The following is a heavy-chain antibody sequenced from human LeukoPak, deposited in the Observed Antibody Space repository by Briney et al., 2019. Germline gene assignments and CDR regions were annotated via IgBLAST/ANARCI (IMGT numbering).Heavy chain of an antibody. J-gene: IGHJ5*02. V-gene: IGHV1-2*04. CDR1: GYTFTGYY. Sequence: ASVKVSCKASGYTFTGYYMHWVRQAPGQGLEWMGWINPNSGGTNYAQKFQGWVTMTRDTSISTAYMELSRLRSDDTAVYYCARESVGVGATWNWFDPWGQGTLVTVSS. CDR3: ARESVGVGATWNWFDP. CDR2: INPNSGGT. D-gene: IGHD1-26*01.